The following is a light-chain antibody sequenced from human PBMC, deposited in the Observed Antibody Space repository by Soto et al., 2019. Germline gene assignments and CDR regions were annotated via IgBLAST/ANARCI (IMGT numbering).Light chain of an antibody. CDR2: DAS. V-gene: IGKV1-5*01. J-gene: IGKJ1*01. CDR1: QSLSRW. Sequence: DIQLSHSPSTLSASVGDRVTITCRASQSLSRWLAWYQQKPGKAPKVLIYDASNLERGVPSRFSGSGSGTEFTLTIRSLQPDDFATYYCQHYNAYPWTFGQGTKVDSK. CDR3: QHYNAYPWT.